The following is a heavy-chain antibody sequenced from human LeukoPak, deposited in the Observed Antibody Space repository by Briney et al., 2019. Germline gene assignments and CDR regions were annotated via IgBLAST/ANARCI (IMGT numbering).Heavy chain of an antibody. CDR3: ARCSEPYYFDY. Sequence: PSETLSLTCTVSGGSISSYYWSWIRQPPGKGLEWIGYIYYGGSTNYNPSLKSRVTISVDTSKNQFSLKLSSVTAADTAVYYCARCSEPYYFDYWGQGTLVTVSS. CDR2: IYYGGST. CDR1: GGSISSYY. J-gene: IGHJ4*02. V-gene: IGHV4-59*01. D-gene: IGHD1-14*01.